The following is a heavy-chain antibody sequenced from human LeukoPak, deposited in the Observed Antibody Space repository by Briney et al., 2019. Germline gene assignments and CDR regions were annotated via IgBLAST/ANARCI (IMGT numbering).Heavy chain of an antibody. V-gene: IGHV3-23*01. D-gene: IGHD6-19*01. J-gene: IGHJ4*02. CDR3: ANAGTGLVAGDY. CDR1: GFTFSSYA. CDR2: ISGSGGST. Sequence: GGSLRLSCAASGFTFSSYAMSWVRQAPGKRLEWVSAISGSGGSTYYADSVKGRFTISRDNSKNTLYLQMNSLRAEDTAVYYCANAGTGLVAGDYWGQGTLVTVSS.